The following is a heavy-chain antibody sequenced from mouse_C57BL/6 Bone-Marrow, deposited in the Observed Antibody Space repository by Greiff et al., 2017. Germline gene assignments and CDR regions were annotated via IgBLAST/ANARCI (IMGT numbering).Heavy chain of an antibody. J-gene: IGHJ4*01. V-gene: IGHV2-5*01. CDR3: AILYYGKAMDY. D-gene: IGHD2-1*01. CDR2: VWRGGST. Sequence: QVQLQQSGPGLVRPSQSQSITCTVSGFSLTSYGVHWVRQSPGKGLERLGVVWRGGSTDYNAAFMSRLSITKDNSKSQVFFKMNSLQADDTAIYYCAILYYGKAMDYWGQGTSVTVSS. CDR1: GFSLTSYG.